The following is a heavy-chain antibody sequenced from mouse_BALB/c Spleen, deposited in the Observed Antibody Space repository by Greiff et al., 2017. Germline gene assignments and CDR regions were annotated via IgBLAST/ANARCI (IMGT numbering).Heavy chain of an antibody. Sequence: EVQVVESGRGLVQPGGSRTLSCAASGFTFSSFGMHWVRQAPEKGLEWVAYISSGSSTIYYADTVKGRFTITRDTPKNTLFLQMTSLRSEDTAMYYGASDYYGSSSYAMDYWGQGTSVTVSS. CDR2: ISSGSSTI. D-gene: IGHD1-1*01. CDR3: ASDYYGSSSYAMDY. CDR1: GFTFSSFG. V-gene: IGHV5-17*02. J-gene: IGHJ4*01.